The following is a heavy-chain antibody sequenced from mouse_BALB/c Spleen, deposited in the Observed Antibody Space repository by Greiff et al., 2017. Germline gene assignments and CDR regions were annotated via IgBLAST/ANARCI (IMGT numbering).Heavy chain of an antibody. CDR3: ARLDRYAMDY. CDR2: IWGGGST. D-gene: IGHD2-14*01. J-gene: IGHJ4*01. V-gene: IGHV2-6-4*01. CDR1: GFSLTSYC. Sequence: QVQLKESGPGLVAPSQSLSITCTVSGFSLTSYCVHWVRQPPGKGLEWLGMIWGGGSTDYNSALKSRLSISKDNSKSQVFLKMNSLQTDDTAMYYCARLDRYAMDYWGQGTSVTVSS.